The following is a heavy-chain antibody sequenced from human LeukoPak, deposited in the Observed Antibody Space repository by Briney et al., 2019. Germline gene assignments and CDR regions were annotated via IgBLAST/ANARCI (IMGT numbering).Heavy chain of an antibody. CDR3: ATGLGLYDY. V-gene: IGHV4-4*07. Sequence: PSETLSLTCTVSGGSISSYYWNWIRQPAGKGLEWVGRICLSADTNYKPSLKSRVIMSADMSNNEISLKLTSVTAADTAVYYCATGLGLYDYWGQGILVTVSS. D-gene: IGHD1-14*01. CDR2: ICLSADT. J-gene: IGHJ4*02. CDR1: GGSISSYY.